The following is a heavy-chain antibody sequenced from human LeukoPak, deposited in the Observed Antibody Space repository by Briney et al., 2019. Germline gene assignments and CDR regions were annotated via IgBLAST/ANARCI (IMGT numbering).Heavy chain of an antibody. CDR2: IRYSGNT. D-gene: IGHD5/OR15-5a*01. V-gene: IGHV4-39*01. J-gene: IGHJ5*02. CDR3: ATSDTVSTYNWFDP. Sequence: PSETLSLTCNVSDGSISSNTYFWGWIRRPPGKGLKWIGSIRYSGNTYYNPSLKSRVTISVDTSKNQFSLNLSSLTAADTAVYYCATSDTVSTYNWFDPWGQGTLVAVS. CDR1: DGSISSNTYF.